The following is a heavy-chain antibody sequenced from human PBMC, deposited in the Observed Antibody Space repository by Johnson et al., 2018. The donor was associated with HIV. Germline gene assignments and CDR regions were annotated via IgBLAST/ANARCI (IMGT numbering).Heavy chain of an antibody. V-gene: IGHV3-9*01. D-gene: IGHD1-26*01. J-gene: IGHJ3*02. CDR1: GFTFDDYA. CDR2: ISWNRGSI. Sequence: VQLVESGGGLVQPGMSLRLSCAASGFTFDDYALHWVRQAPGKGLEWVSGISWNRGSIGDADSVKGRFTISRDNSKNTLYLQMNSPRVEDTAVYYCARVRSGRENAFDIWGQGTMVTVSS. CDR3: ARVRSGRENAFDI.